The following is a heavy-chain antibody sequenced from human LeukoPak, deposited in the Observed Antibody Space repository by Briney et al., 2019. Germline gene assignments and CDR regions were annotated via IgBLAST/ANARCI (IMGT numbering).Heavy chain of an antibody. CDR2: VSGSGGST. CDR3: AKVRHYDSSGYFDY. CDR1: GFTFSSYA. Sequence: PGGSLRLSCAASGFTFSSYAMSWVRQAPGKGLEWVSAVSGSGGSTYYADSVKGRFTISRDNSENTLYLQMNSLRAEDTAVYYCAKVRHYDSSGYFDYWGQGTLVTVSS. V-gene: IGHV3-23*01. D-gene: IGHD3-22*01. J-gene: IGHJ4*02.